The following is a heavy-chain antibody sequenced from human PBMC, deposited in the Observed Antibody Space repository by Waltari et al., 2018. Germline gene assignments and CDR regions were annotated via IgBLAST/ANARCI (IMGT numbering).Heavy chain of an antibody. CDR2: INQDGSDK. J-gene: IGHJ5*02. CDR1: GFTFSTYW. V-gene: IGHV3-7*03. Sequence: EAQLVESGGDLVQRGGSLRLSCAASGFTFSTYWMSWVRQSPGKGLEWVANINQDGSDKCYMDSVKGRFTISRDNAKNSLFLEMNSLRGDDTAVYFCAREGITLGAFDPWGQGTLVTVSS. CDR3: AREGITLGAFDP. D-gene: IGHD1-20*01.